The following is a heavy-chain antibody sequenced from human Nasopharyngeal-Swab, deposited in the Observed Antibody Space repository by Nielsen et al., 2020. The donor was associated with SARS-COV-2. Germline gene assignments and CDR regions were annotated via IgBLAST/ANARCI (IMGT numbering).Heavy chain of an antibody. J-gene: IGHJ4*02. CDR1: GFTFSNSG. V-gene: IGHV3-30*18. CDR2: ISYDGSNE. Sequence: GESLKISCAASGFTFSNSGMDWVRQAPGKGLEWVAVISYDGSNEYYGDSVKGRFTISRDNSKNTLYLQMNSLGVDDTAVYYCAKDVHADYGGIDYWGQGILVTVSS. D-gene: IGHD4/OR15-4a*01. CDR3: AKDVHADYGGIDY.